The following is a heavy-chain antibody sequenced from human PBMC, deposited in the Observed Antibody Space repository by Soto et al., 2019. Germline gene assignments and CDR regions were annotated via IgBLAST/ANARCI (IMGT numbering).Heavy chain of an antibody. D-gene: IGHD3-22*01. CDR3: TTDSYITSIIVRFDY. V-gene: IGHV3-15*07. CDR1: GFTFSNAW. Sequence: EVHLVESGGGLVKPGGSLRLSCAASGFTFSNAWINWVRQAPGKGLEWVGRVESKNDGGTTDFAAPVKGRFAISRDDSKNMVYLEMNSLHTEDTAIYYCTTDSYITSIIVRFDYWGHGTLVTVSS. J-gene: IGHJ4*01. CDR2: VESKNDGGTT.